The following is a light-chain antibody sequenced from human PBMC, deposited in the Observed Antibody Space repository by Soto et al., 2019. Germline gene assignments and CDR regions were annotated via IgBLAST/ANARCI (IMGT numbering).Light chain of an antibody. CDR1: QSVSSSY. CDR3: QQYGSSPVT. CDR2: GAS. V-gene: IGKV3-20*01. J-gene: IGKJ5*01. Sequence: EIVLSQSPGTLSLSPGERATLSCRASQSVSSSYLAWYQRKPGQAPRLLIYGASSRATGIPDRFSGGGSGTDFTLTISRLEPEDFAVYYCQQYGSSPVTFGQGTRLEIK.